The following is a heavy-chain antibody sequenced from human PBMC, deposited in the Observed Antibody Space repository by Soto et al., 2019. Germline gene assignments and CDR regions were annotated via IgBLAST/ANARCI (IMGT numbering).Heavy chain of an antibody. CDR1: GYTFTAYY. J-gene: IGHJ6*02. Sequence: QVQLVQSGAEVKEPGDSVRVSCEASGYTFTAYYIHWVRQAPGQGLEWMGWINPKFGDTTYAQDFQGRVSMTRDMSLSTVYMALSRLTSDDTAIYSCARNMDYYSGPGSGNGHGFWGQGTTVTVFS. V-gene: IGHV1-2*02. CDR3: ARNMDYYSGPGSGNGHGF. CDR2: INPKFGDT. D-gene: IGHD3-10*01.